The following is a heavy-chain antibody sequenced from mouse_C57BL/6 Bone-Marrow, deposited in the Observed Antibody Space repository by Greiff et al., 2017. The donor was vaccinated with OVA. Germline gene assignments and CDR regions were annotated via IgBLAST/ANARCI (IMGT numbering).Heavy chain of an antibody. CDR2: IYPGDGDT. D-gene: IGHD2-1*01. V-gene: IGHV1-82*01. CDR3: AGREIYYGNYEAMDY. J-gene: IGHJ4*01. Sequence: VQLVESGPELVKPGASVKISCKASGYAFSSSWMNWVKQRPGKGLEWIGRIYPGDGDTNYNGKFKGKATLTADKSSSTAYMQLSSLTSEDSAVYFCAGREIYYGNYEAMDYWGQGTSVTVSS. CDR1: GYAFSSSW.